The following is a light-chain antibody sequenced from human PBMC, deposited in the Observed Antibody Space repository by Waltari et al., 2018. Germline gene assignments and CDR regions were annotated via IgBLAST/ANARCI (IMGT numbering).Light chain of an antibody. J-gene: IGLJ2*01. CDR3: SSYTSSSTLDVV. CDR1: SSDVGPYNY. CDR2: DVS. V-gene: IGLV2-14*01. Sequence: QSALTQPASVSGSPGQSITISCTGTSSDVGPYNYVPWYQQHPGKAPKLMIYDVSNRPSGVSNRFSGSKSGNTASLSISGLQAEDEADYYCSSYTSSSTLDVVFGGGTKLTVL.